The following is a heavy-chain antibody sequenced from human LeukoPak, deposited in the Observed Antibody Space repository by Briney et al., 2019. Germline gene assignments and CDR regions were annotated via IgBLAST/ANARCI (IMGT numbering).Heavy chain of an antibody. J-gene: IGHJ4*02. Sequence: ASVKVSCKASGYTFTSYYIHWVRQAPGQGLEWMGIINPSGGSTSYAQKFQGRVTVTRDMSTSTVYMELSSLRSEDTAVYYCAKDGGSYSADYWGQGTLVTVSS. CDR2: INPSGGST. CDR1: GYTFTSYY. CDR3: AKDGGSYSADY. V-gene: IGHV1-46*01. D-gene: IGHD3-10*01.